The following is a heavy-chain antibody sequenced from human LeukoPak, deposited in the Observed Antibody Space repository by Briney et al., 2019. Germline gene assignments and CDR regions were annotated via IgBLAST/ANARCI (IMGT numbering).Heavy chain of an antibody. CDR2: ITGSGGST. CDR3: ANSWELFPFNY. J-gene: IGHJ4*02. D-gene: IGHD1-26*01. Sequence: GGSLRLSCVASGFTFSTYGMSWVRQAPAKGLEWVSAITGSGGSTYYADSVKGRFTISRDNSKNTLYLQINSLRAEDTAVYYCANSWELFPFNYWGQGTLVTVSS. CDR1: GFTFSTYG. V-gene: IGHV3-23*01.